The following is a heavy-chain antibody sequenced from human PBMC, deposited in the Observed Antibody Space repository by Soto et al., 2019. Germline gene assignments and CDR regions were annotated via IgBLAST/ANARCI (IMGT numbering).Heavy chain of an antibody. Sequence: GESLKISCKGSGYSFTSYWISWVRQMPGKGLEWMGRIDPSDSYTNYSPSFQGHVTISADKSISTAYLQWSSLKASDTAMYYCASRSDCSSTSWRCMDVWGQGTTVTVSS. CDR3: ASRSDCSSTSWRCMDV. V-gene: IGHV5-10-1*01. D-gene: IGHD2-2*01. J-gene: IGHJ6*02. CDR1: GYSFTSYW. CDR2: IDPSDSYT.